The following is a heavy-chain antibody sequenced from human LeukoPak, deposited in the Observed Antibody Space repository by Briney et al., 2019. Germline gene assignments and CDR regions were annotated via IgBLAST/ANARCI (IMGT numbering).Heavy chain of an antibody. Sequence: PSETLSLTCTVSGDSISSGSYYWNWIRQPAGKGLEWIGRIYTSGSTNYNPSLKSRVTISLDTSKNQFSLKLSSVTAADTAVYYCARDVVAAPGTWDYWGQGTLVTVSS. CDR2: IYTSGST. V-gene: IGHV4-61*02. CDR1: GDSISSGSYY. J-gene: IGHJ4*02. CDR3: ARDVVAAPGTWDY. D-gene: IGHD6-13*01.